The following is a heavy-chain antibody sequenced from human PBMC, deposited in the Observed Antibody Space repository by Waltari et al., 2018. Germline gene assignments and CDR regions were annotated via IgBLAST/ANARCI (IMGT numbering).Heavy chain of an antibody. D-gene: IGHD3-10*02. J-gene: IGHJ5*02. CDR2: IKWDGSAA. CDR1: GSSLSAHW. V-gene: IGHV3-7*03. Sequence: EAQQMESGTALLQPGGSLSHYCASSGSSLSAHWMTRVRRAPGKGLEWVANIKWDGSAALYAESMSVRFIISRDNAKNSVFLQMSSPTADDTATYYCARGSAAYVRFWDLWGLGTVVTVSS. CDR3: ARGSAAYVRFWDL.